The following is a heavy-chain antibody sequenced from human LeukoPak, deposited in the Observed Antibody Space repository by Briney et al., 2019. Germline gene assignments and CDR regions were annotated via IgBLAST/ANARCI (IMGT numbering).Heavy chain of an antibody. V-gene: IGHV3-53*01. Sequence: GASLRLSCVASGFTVSSNFLSWVRQPPGKGLEWVSDIYGGGSTYYADSVKGRFTISRDNSKTTLYLQMNSLRAEDTAVYYCTRGGGGFFPHYWGQGTLVTVFS. CDR3: TRGGGGFFPHY. D-gene: IGHD2-21*01. CDR1: GFTVSSNF. J-gene: IGHJ4*02. CDR2: IYGGGST.